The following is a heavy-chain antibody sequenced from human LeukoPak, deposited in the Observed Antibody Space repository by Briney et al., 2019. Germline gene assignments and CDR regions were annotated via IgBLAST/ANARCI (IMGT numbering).Heavy chain of an antibody. Sequence: ASVKVSCKASGYTFTGYYMHWLRQAPGQGLEWMGWINPNSGGTKYKQKFQGRVTMTRDTSISTAYMELSRLRSDDTAVYYCARDKSTGNIQPWGQGTLVTVSS. CDR3: ARDKSTGNIQP. CDR2: INPNSGGT. D-gene: IGHD1-1*01. CDR1: GYTFTGYY. V-gene: IGHV1-2*02. J-gene: IGHJ4*02.